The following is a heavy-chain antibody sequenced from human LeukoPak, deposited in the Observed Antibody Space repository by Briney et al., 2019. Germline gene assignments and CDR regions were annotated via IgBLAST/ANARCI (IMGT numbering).Heavy chain of an antibody. CDR2: IYRDGSNT. V-gene: IGHV3-74*01. CDR1: GFTLSNIG. D-gene: IGHD1-1*01. Sequence: GGSLRLSCTASGFTLSNIGMHWVRQAPGSGLVWVSPIYRDGSNTRIADSVKGRFTISRDNSKNTLYLQMNSLRAEDTAVYYCARLARRLERLYYYYGMDVWGQGTTVTVSS. CDR3: ARLARRLERLYYYYGMDV. J-gene: IGHJ6*02.